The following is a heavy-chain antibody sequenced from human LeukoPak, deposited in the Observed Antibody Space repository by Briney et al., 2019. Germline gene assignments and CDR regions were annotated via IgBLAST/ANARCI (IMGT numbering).Heavy chain of an antibody. CDR2: ISYDGSNK. D-gene: IGHD3-22*01. CDR1: GFTFSSYA. V-gene: IGHV3-30-3*01. J-gene: IGHJ4*02. CDR3: ARGGYSSGYVGY. Sequence: PGGSLRLSCAASGFTFSSYAMHWVRQAPGKGLEWVAVISYDGSNKYYADSVKGRFTISRDNSKNTLYLQMNSLRAEDTAVYYCARGGYSSGYVGYWGQGTLVTVSS.